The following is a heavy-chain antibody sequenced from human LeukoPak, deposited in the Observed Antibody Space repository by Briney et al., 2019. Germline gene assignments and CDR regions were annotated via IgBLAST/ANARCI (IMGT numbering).Heavy chain of an antibody. CDR2: ISATDVRT. CDR3: AKDLSGSFDY. V-gene: IGHV3-23*01. J-gene: IGHJ4*02. Sequence: GGSLRLSCAASGFTFSIYAISWVRQAPGKGLEWVSAISATDVRTYYADSVKGRFTISRDNSTRTLYLQMNSLRAEDTALYYCAKDLSGSFDYWGQGSLVTVSS. D-gene: IGHD1-26*01. CDR1: GFTFSIYA.